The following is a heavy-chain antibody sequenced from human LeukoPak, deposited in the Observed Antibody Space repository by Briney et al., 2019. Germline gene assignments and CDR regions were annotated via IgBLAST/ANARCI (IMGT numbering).Heavy chain of an antibody. V-gene: IGHV4-59*08. D-gene: IGHD1-26*01. Sequence: SETLSLTCTVSGGSITGYYWSWIRQPPGKGLEYIGYIHYSGSTNYNPSLKSRVTISVDTSKNQFSLKLNSVTAADTAVYYCARHSVGMRKVVDYWGQGTLVAVSS. CDR1: GGSITGYY. CDR3: ARHSVGMRKVVDY. J-gene: IGHJ4*02. CDR2: IHYSGST.